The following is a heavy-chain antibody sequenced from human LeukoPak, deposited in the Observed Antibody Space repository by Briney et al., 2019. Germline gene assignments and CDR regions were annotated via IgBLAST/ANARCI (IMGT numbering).Heavy chain of an antibody. CDR1: GGSFSGYY. D-gene: IGHD1-26*01. CDR3: ARVRSGSRQGVYFDY. J-gene: IGHJ4*02. Sequence: SETLSLTCAVYGGSFSGYYWSWIRQSPGRGLEWIGAINHSGGTKYNPSLKSRVTISIDTSKNYFSLKLTSVTAADTAVYYCARVRSGSRQGVYFDYWGQGTLVTVSS. V-gene: IGHV4-34*01. CDR2: INHSGGT.